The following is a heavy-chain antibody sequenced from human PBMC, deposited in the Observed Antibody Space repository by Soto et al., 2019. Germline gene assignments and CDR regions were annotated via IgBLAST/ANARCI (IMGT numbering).Heavy chain of an antibody. CDR2: IESDGSST. V-gene: IGHV3-74*01. CDR3: ARDRADPIGDYHPLFDS. CDR1: GFSFSSHW. Sequence: VQLVESGGDLVQPGGSLRLSCAASGFSFSSHWMHWVRQAPGKGLVWVSRIESDGSSTNYADSVKGRFTVSRDNAKNTLYLQMNSLRVEDTAVYYCARDRADPIGDYHPLFDSWGLGTLVTVSS. D-gene: IGHD2-21*01. J-gene: IGHJ4*02.